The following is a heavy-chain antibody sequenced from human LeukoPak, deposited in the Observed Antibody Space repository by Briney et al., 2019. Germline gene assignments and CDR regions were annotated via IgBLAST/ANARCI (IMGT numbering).Heavy chain of an antibody. Sequence: GASVKVSCKASGYTFTSYGISWVRQAPGQGLEWMGRINPNSGGTNYAQKFQGRVTMTRDTSISTAYMELSRLRSDDTAVYYCARRGNSEVYFDYWGRGTLVTVSS. J-gene: IGHJ4*02. CDR2: INPNSGGT. V-gene: IGHV1-2*06. CDR1: GYTFTSYG. CDR3: ARRGNSEVYFDY. D-gene: IGHD4-23*01.